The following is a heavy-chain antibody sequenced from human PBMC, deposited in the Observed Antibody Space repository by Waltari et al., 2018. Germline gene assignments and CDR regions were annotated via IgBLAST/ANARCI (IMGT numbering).Heavy chain of an antibody. CDR1: GGSISSHY. CDR3: ARGEGYSGYDMGGINWFDP. D-gene: IGHD5-12*01. Sequence: QVQLQESGPGLVKPSETLSLTCTVSGGSISSHYWSWIRQPPGKGLEWIGYIYYSGSTNYHPSLKSRVTISVDTSKNQFSRKLSSVTAADTAVYYCARGEGYSGYDMGGINWFDPWGQGTLVTVSS. V-gene: IGHV4-59*11. CDR2: IYYSGST. J-gene: IGHJ5*02.